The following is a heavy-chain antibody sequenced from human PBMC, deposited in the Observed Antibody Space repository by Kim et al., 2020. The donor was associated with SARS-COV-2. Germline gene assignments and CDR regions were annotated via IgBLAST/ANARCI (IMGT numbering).Heavy chain of an antibody. CDR1: GGSFSGYY. V-gene: IGHV4-34*01. CDR2: INHSGST. J-gene: IGHJ6*02. D-gene: IGHD3-3*01. CDR3: ARLRFLEWLSYGMDV. Sequence: SETLTLTCAVYGGSFSGYYWSWIRQPPGKGLEWIGEINHSGSTNYNPSLKSRVTISVDTSKNQFSLKLSSVTAADTAVYYCARLRFLEWLSYGMDVWGQGTTVTVSS.